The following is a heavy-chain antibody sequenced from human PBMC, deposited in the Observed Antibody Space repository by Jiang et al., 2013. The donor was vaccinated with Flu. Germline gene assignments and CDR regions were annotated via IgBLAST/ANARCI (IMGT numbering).Heavy chain of an antibody. Sequence: CAASGFTFDDYAMHWVRQAPGKGLEWVSGISWNSGSIGYADSVKGRFTISRDNAKNSLYLQMNSLRAEDTALYYCAKDRYGSGSYYTWFDPWGQGTLVTVSS. CDR2: ISWNSGSI. D-gene: IGHD3-10*01. V-gene: IGHV3-9*01. J-gene: IGHJ5*02. CDR1: GFTFDDYA. CDR3: AKDRYGSGSYYTWFDP.